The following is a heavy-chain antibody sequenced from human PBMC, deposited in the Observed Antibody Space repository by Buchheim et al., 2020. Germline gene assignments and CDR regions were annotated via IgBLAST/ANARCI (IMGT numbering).Heavy chain of an antibody. D-gene: IGHD2-15*01. CDR1: GFTFSNYA. CDR2: VSYDGFNK. V-gene: IGHV3-30-3*01. Sequence: QVQLVDAGGGVVQPGRSLSLSCTASGFTFSNYAMHWVRQAPGKGLEWVSIVSYDGFNKFYAGSVKGRFTISRDNSKNTLSLQMNSLRVEDTAVYDCARGVHCSGADCYGKHYAMDVWGQGTT. J-gene: IGHJ6*02. CDR3: ARGVHCSGADCYGKHYAMDV.